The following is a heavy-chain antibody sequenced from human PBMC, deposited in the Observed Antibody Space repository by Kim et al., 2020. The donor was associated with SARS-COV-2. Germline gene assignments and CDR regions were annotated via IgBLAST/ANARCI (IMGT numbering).Heavy chain of an antibody. Sequence: GGSLRLSCVASGFNSNNYAMSWVRQAPGKGLEWVSAITKYDSRTYYADSVKGRFTISRDIPENTVYLQMNSLIAEDTALYYCAKDHPASGWPTFEY. CDR1: GFNSNNYA. J-gene: IGHJ1*01. D-gene: IGHD6-19*01. CDR3: AKDHPASGWPTFEY. CDR2: ITKYDSRT. V-gene: IGHV3-23*05.